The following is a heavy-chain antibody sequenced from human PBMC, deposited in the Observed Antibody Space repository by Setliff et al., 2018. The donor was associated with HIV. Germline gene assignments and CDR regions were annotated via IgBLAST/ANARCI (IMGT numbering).Heavy chain of an antibody. J-gene: IGHJ6*03. D-gene: IGHD5-12*01. CDR1: GYSIGSGHY. CDR3: ARHGAYEAYYDYMDV. V-gene: IGHV4-38-2*01. CDR2: IYHSGTT. Sequence: KASETLSLTCAVSGYSIGSGHYWGWIRQPPGKGLEWIGSIYHSGTTYDNPSLKSRVTISVDTSKNQFSLKLSSVTAADTAVYYCARHGAYEAYYDYMDVWGKGTTVTVSS.